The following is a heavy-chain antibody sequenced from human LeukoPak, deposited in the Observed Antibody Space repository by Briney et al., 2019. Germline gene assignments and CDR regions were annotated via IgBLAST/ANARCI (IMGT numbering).Heavy chain of an antibody. CDR3: ARGLKVVLRGHRYYYYYMDV. D-gene: IGHD3-3*01. Sequence: ASVKVSCKASGYTFTSYDINWVRQATGQGLEWMGWMNPNSGNTGYAQKFQGRVTMTRNTSISTAYMELSSLRSEDTAVYYCARGLKVVLRGHRYYYYYMDVWGKGTTVTVSS. CDR1: GYTFTSYD. CDR2: MNPNSGNT. J-gene: IGHJ6*03. V-gene: IGHV1-8*01.